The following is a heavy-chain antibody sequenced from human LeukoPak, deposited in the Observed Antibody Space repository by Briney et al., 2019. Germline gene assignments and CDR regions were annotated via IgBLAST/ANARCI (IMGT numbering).Heavy chain of an antibody. J-gene: IGHJ4*02. D-gene: IGHD2-8*01. Sequence: ASVKVSCKTSGYPFTTYGVAWVRQAPGQGLEWMGWINSYKGDTQYSQKFQGRFALTSDTSTNTVHKELWSLRSDDTAVYYCARDTNNEIDYWGQGTLVIVSS. CDR3: ARDTNNEIDY. CDR1: GYPFTTYG. CDR2: INSYKGDT. V-gene: IGHV1-18*01.